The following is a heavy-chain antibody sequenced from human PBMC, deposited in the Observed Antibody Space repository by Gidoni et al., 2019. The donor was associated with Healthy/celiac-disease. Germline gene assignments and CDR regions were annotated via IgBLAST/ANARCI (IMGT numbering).Heavy chain of an antibody. CDR3: ARRRAGRGVVAATGAFTFDY. Sequence: QVQLQQWGAGLLKPSETLSLTCAVYGGSFSGYYWRWIRQPPGKGLEWIGESNHSGSTNYNPSLKSRVTISVDTSKNQFSLKLSSVTAADTAVYYCARRRAGRGVVAATGAFTFDYWGQGTLVTVSS. V-gene: IGHV4-34*01. J-gene: IGHJ4*02. D-gene: IGHD2-15*01. CDR2: SNHSGST. CDR1: GGSFSGYY.